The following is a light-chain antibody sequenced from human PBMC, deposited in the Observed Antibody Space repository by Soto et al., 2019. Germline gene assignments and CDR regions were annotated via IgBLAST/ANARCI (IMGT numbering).Light chain of an antibody. V-gene: IGLV2-14*01. J-gene: IGLJ2*01. CDR3: GSYTSTTTLV. Sequence: QSALTQPASVSGSPGQSITISCTGTSSDVGFYNYVSWYQQHPGKAPKLMIYEVNNRPSGVSDRFSGSKSGNTASLTISGLQAEDEADYYCGSYTSTTTLVFGGGTKLTVL. CDR1: SSDVGFYNY. CDR2: EVN.